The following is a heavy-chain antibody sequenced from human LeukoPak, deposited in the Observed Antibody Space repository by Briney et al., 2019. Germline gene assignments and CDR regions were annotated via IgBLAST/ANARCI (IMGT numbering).Heavy chain of an antibody. D-gene: IGHD3-10*01. J-gene: IGHJ4*02. Sequence: GGSLRLSCAASGFTFSSYWMSWVRQAPGKGLEWVANIKQDGSEKYYVDSVKGRFTISRDNAKNSLYLQMNSLRAEDSAIYYCAKDMSISFGSGSYYNDDNWGQGTLVTVSS. CDR3: AKDMSISFGSGSYYNDDN. CDR2: IKQDGSEK. V-gene: IGHV3-7*01. CDR1: GFTFSSYW.